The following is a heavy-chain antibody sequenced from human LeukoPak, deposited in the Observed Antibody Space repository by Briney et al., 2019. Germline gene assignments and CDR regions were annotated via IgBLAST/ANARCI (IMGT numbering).Heavy chain of an antibody. J-gene: IGHJ4*02. CDR1: GFTFSSYW. Sequence: GGSLRLSCVASGFTFSSYWMTWVRQAPGKGLEWLANIKEDGSIQYYLDSVRGRFTISRDNAKTSVYLQLNSLRTDDTAVYYCARDVWTGVAVSDYWGQGTLVTVSS. CDR3: ARDVWTGVAVSDY. CDR2: IKEDGSIQ. D-gene: IGHD6-19*01. V-gene: IGHV3-7*01.